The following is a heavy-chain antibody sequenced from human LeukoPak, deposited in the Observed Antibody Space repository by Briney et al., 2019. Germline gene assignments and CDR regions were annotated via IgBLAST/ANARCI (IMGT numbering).Heavy chain of an antibody. V-gene: IGHV3-30*03. D-gene: IGHD5-18*01. CDR1: EFTFSWYG. J-gene: IGHJ4*02. Sequence: GRSLRLSCAASEFTFSWYGMHWVRQAPGKGLEWVAVISYDGSNKYYADSVKGRFTISRDNSKNTLYLQMNSLRAEDTAVYYCRGYSYGLSFDYWGQGTLVTVSS. CDR2: ISYDGSNK. CDR3: RGYSYGLSFDY.